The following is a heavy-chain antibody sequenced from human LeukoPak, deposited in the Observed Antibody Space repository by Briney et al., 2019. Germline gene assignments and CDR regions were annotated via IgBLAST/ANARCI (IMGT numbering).Heavy chain of an antibody. D-gene: IGHD5-18*01. CDR3: ARGSDTAEAFDI. CDR1: GGSISSGSYY. CDR2: IYTSGST. J-gene: IGHJ3*02. Sequence: SQTLSLTCTVSGGSISSGSYYWSWIRQPAGKGLEWIGRIYTSGSTYYNPSLKSRVTISVDTSKNQFSLKLSSVTAADTAVYYCARGSDTAEAFDIWGQGTMVTVSS. V-gene: IGHV4-61*02.